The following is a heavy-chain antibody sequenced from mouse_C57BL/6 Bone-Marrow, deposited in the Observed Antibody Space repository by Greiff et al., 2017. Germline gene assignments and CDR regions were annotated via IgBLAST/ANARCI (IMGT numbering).Heavy chain of an antibody. J-gene: IGHJ1*03. V-gene: IGHV1-39*01. CDR3: SRFYEGYPWYFDV. CDR1: GYSFTDYN. D-gene: IGHD2-3*01. CDR2: INPNYGTT. Sequence: VQLQESGPELVKPGASVKISCKASGYSFTDYNMNWVKQSNGKSLEWIGVINPNYGTTSYNQKFKGKATLTVDQSSSTAYMQLNSLTSEDSAVXYCSRFYEGYPWYFDVWGTGTTVTVSS.